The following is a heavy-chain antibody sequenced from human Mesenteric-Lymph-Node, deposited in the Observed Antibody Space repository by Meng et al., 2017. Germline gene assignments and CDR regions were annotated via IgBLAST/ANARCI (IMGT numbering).Heavy chain of an antibody. J-gene: IGHJ3*02. CDR3: ARVPAALGDSGSYFIAFDI. Sequence: LRLSCTVSGGSISSGSYYWSWILQPAGKGLEWIGHIYTSGSTNYNPSLKSRVTISVDTSKNQFSLKLSSVTAADTAVYYCARVPAALGDSGSYFIAFDIWGQGTMVTVSS. D-gene: IGHD1-26*01. CDR2: IYTSGST. CDR1: GGSISSGSYY. V-gene: IGHV4-61*09.